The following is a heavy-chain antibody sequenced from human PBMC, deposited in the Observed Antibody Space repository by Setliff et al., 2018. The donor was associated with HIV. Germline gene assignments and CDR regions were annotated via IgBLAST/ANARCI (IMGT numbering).Heavy chain of an antibody. CDR1: GYTFTRHY. CDR3: ARNYGADSNYFDY. J-gene: IGHJ4*02. CDR2: INPDSGDT. D-gene: IGHD4-17*01. Sequence: ASVKVSCKASGYTFTRHYLHWVRLAPGQGLEWMGWINPDSGDTNSAPRYQGRVTMTRDTSISTAYMELGGLRSDDTAVYYCARNYGADSNYFDYWGQGTLVTVSS. V-gene: IGHV1-2*02.